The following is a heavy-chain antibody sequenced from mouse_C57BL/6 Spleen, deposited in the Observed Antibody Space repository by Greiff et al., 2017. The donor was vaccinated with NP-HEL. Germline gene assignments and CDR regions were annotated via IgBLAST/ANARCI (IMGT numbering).Heavy chain of an antibody. Sequence: EVNVVESGGDLVKPGGSLKLSCAASGFTFSSYGMSWVRQTPDKRLEWVATISSGGSYTYYPDSVKGRFTISRDNAKNTLYLQMSSLKSEDTAMYYCARRDDGYYEGAMDYWGQGTSVTVSS. CDR1: GFTFSSYG. CDR2: ISSGGSYT. J-gene: IGHJ4*01. V-gene: IGHV5-6*02. CDR3: ARRDDGYYEGAMDY. D-gene: IGHD2-3*01.